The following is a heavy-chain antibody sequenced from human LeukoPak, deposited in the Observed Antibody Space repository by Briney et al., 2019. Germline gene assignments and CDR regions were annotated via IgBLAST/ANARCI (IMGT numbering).Heavy chain of an antibody. D-gene: IGHD3-10*01. V-gene: IGHV3-53*01. CDR2: IYSGGST. Sequence: PGGSLRLSCAASGFTVSSNYMSWVRQAPGKGLEWVSVIYSGGSTYYADSVKGRFTISRDNAKNPLYLQMNSLRAEDTAVYYCARAGFTFSDYFGSFFDYWGQGTLVTVSS. J-gene: IGHJ4*02. CDR1: GFTVSSNY. CDR3: ARAGFTFSDYFGSFFDY.